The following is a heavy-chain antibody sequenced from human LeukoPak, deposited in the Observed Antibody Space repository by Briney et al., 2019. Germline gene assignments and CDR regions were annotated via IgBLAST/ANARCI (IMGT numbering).Heavy chain of an antibody. CDR2: ISGNGTYI. CDR3: AKAVASGRSFDY. CDR1: GFTFTTYA. V-gene: IGHV3-23*01. J-gene: IGHJ4*02. D-gene: IGHD6-19*01. Sequence: PGGPLRLSCAASGFTFTTYAMSWVRRAPGGGLEWVSAISGNGTYIYYADSVRGRFTVSRDNSKNTLYLQMNSLRGEDTAVYYCAKAVASGRSFDYWAQGTLVTVSS.